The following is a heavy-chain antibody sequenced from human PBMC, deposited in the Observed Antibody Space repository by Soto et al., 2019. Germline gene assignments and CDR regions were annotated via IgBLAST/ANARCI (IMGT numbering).Heavy chain of an antibody. V-gene: IGHV3-74*01. CDR3: ARDQVKGTMTIL. Sequence: GGSLRLPCAASGFSFGNNWMHWVRQAPGKGLEWVSRMNSDGRTTNYADSVKGRLTVSRDNSKNTMYLQMNSLSAEDTAVYHCARDQVKGTMTILWGQGTLVTVSS. D-gene: IGHD4-17*01. CDR2: MNSDGRTT. J-gene: IGHJ4*02. CDR1: GFSFGNNW.